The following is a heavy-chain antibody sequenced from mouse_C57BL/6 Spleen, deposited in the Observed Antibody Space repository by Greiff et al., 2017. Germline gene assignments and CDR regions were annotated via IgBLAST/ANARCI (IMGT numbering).Heavy chain of an antibody. D-gene: IGHD1-1*02. V-gene: IGHV2-9-1*01. J-gene: IGHJ4*01. Sequence: VMLVESGPGLVAPSQSLSITCTVSGFSLTSYAISWVRQPPGKGLEWLGVIWTGGGTNYNSALKSRLSISKDNSKSQVFLKMNSLQTDDTARYYCAREAPSSVLLGAMDYWGQGTSVTVSS. CDR2: IWTGGGT. CDR3: AREAPSSVLLGAMDY. CDR1: GFSLTSYA.